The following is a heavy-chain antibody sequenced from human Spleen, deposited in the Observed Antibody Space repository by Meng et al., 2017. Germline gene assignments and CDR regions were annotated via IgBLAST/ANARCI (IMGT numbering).Heavy chain of an antibody. CDR1: GFTFSSYA. J-gene: IGHJ3*01. D-gene: IGHD1-26*01. CDR3: ARAYSGTYYAHAFDV. Sequence: GGSLRLSCEASGFTFSSYAMNWVRQAPGKGLEWLSSISSASDYIYYADSVKGRFTVSRDNARNSVFLQVNSLRADDKAVYYCARAYSGTYYAHAFDVWGQGTLVTVSS. CDR2: ISSASDYI. V-gene: IGHV3-21*01.